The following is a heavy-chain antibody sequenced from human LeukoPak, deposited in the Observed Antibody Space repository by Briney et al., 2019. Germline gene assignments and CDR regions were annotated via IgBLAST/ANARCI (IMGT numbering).Heavy chain of an antibody. CDR3: AKAYDYGDSGVDY. V-gene: IGHV3-9*01. D-gene: IGHD4-17*01. CDR2: ISWNSGSI. Sequence: AGGSLRLSCAASGFTFDDYAMHWVRQAPGKGLEWVSGISWNSGSIGYADSVKGRFTISRDNAKNSLYLQMNSLRAEDTALYYCAKAYDYGDSGVDYWGQGTLVTVSS. CDR1: GFTFDDYA. J-gene: IGHJ4*02.